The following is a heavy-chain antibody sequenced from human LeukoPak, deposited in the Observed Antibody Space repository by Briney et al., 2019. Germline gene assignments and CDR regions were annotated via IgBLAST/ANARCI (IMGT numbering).Heavy chain of an antibody. CDR2: ISYDGSNK. J-gene: IGHJ4*02. CDR3: AREGKSGPFDY. Sequence: GRSLRLSCAPSGFTFSSYAMQCASQAPGEGLEWVAVISYDGSNKYYADSVKGRFTISRDNSKNTLYLQMNSLRAEDTAVYYCAREGKSGPFDYWGQGTLVTVSS. D-gene: IGHD3-3*01. V-gene: IGHV3-30*04. CDR1: GFTFSSYA.